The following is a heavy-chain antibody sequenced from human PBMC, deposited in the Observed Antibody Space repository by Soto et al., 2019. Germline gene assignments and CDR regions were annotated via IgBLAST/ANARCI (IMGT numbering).Heavy chain of an antibody. Sequence: ASVKVSCKASGYTFTSYGISWVRQAPGQGLEWMGWISAYNGKTNNAQKFQGRVTMTTDTSTRTAYMELRSLRSDDTAVYYCARDYYDSSGSPWWFDPWGQGTLVTVSS. J-gene: IGHJ5*02. D-gene: IGHD3-22*01. V-gene: IGHV1-18*01. CDR3: ARDYYDSSGSPWWFDP. CDR2: ISAYNGKT. CDR1: GYTFTSYG.